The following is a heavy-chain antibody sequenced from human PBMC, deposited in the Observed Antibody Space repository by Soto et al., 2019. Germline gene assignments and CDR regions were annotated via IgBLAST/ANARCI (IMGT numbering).Heavy chain of an antibody. V-gene: IGHV4-59*01. CDR1: GGSISSYY. CDR3: ARVSSGYGYYYYMDV. Sequence: SETLSLTCTVSGGSISSYYWSWIRQPPGKGLEWIGYIYYSGSTNYNPSLKSRVTISVDTSKTQFSLKLSSVTAADTAVYYCARVSSGYGYYYYMDVWGKGTTVTVSS. J-gene: IGHJ6*03. D-gene: IGHD5-12*01. CDR2: IYYSGST.